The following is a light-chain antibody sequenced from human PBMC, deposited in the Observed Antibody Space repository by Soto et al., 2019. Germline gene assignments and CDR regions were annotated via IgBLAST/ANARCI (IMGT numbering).Light chain of an antibody. CDR1: QSVTTY. J-gene: IGKJ1*01. CDR3: QQYGGSPRT. Sequence: EILLTQSPGTLSLSPGEIATLACRASQSVTTYLAWYQQKPGQAPRLLIYDASSRATGITDRFSGSGSGTDFTLTISRLEPEDFAVYYCQQYGGSPRTFGQGTKVDIK. CDR2: DAS. V-gene: IGKV3-20*01.